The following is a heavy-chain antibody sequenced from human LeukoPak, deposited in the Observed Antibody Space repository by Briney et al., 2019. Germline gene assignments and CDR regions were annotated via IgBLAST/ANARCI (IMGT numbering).Heavy chain of an antibody. CDR3: ARPALMVPDAFDI. J-gene: IGHJ3*02. D-gene: IGHD3-10*01. CDR1: GYSFTSYW. CDR2: IYPGDSDT. Sequence: GESLKISCKGSGYSFTSYWIGWVRHMPGKGLEWMGIIYPGDSDTRYSPSFQGQVTISADKSISTAYLQWSSLKASDTAMYYCARPALMVPDAFDISGQGTMVTVSS. V-gene: IGHV5-51*01.